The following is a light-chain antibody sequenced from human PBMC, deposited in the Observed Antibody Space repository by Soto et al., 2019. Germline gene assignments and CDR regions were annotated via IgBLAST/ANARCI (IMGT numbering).Light chain of an antibody. J-gene: IGLJ1*01. CDR2: GVV. CDR1: GNDVGAYNY. V-gene: IGLV2-11*01. Sequence: QSALTQPRSVSGSPGQSVTTSCTGTGNDVGAYNYVSWYQQHPGRPPKLLIYGVVRWPSGVPDRFSGSKSGNTASLTIPGLQAEDEADYFCCSYAGGYTYLFGTGTKVTVL. CDR3: CSYAGGYTYL.